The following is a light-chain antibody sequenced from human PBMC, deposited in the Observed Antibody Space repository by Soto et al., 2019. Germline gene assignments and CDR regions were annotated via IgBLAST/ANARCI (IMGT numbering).Light chain of an antibody. J-gene: IGKJ1*01. CDR2: GAS. V-gene: IGKV3-20*01. CDR1: QSVSSSY. CDR3: QHYGSSWT. Sequence: EIVLTQSPGTLSLSPGERATLSCRASQSVSSSYLAWYQQKPGQAPRLLIYGASSRATGIPDRFSGSGSGTDFTLTISRLEPEDFAVYYCQHYGSSWTFGQGTRWISN.